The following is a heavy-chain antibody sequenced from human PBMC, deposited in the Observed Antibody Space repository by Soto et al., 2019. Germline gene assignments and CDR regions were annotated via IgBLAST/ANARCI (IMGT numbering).Heavy chain of an antibody. CDR3: ARGSIAAAGDAFDI. Sequence: QVQLQESGPGLVKPSETLSLTCTVSGGSISSYYWSWIRQPPGKGLEWIGYIYYSGSTNYNPSLKSRVTISVDTSKNQFSLKLSSVTAADTAVYYCARGSIAAAGDAFDIWDQGTMVTVSS. CDR2: IYYSGST. D-gene: IGHD6-13*01. V-gene: IGHV4-59*01. J-gene: IGHJ3*02. CDR1: GGSISSYY.